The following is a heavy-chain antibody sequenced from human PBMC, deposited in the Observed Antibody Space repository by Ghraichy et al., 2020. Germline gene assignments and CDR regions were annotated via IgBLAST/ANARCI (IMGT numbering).Heavy chain of an antibody. D-gene: IGHD4-11*01. Sequence: GGSLRLSCAASGFTFSSYWMSWVRQAPGKGLEWVANIKQDGSEKYYVDSVKGRFTISRDNAKNSLYLQMNSLRAEDTAVYYCARENRYSYSNYVWFDPWGQGTLVTVSS. CDR2: IKQDGSEK. J-gene: IGHJ5*02. CDR3: ARENRYSYSNYVWFDP. V-gene: IGHV3-7*01. CDR1: GFTFSSYW.